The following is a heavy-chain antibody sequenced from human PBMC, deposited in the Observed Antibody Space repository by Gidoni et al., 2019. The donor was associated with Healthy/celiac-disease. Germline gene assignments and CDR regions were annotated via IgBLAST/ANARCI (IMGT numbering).Heavy chain of an antibody. CDR2: INHSGST. V-gene: IGHV4-34*01. D-gene: IGHD3-3*01. J-gene: IGHJ4*02. CDR3: ARGRIFRQPLDY. CDR1: GGSFSGYY. Sequence: QVQPQQWGAGRLKPSETLSLTRAVYGGSFSGYYWSWIRQPPGKGLEWIGEINHSGSTNYNPSLKSRVTISVDTSKNQFSLKLSSVAAADTAVYYCARGRIFRQPLDYWGQGTLVTVSS.